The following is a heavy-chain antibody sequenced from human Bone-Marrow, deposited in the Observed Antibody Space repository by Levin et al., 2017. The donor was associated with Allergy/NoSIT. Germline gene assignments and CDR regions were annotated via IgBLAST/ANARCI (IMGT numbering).Heavy chain of an antibody. D-gene: IGHD4/OR15-4a*01. J-gene: IGHJ4*02. Sequence: PSETLSLTCTVSGGSINSYYWSWIRQPPGKGLEWIGYIYYTGNTDYNPSLKSRVTMSVDTSKNQFSLKLSSVTAADTAVYYCAKGDDDGGRYYFDYWGQGTLVTVSS. CDR1: GGSINSYY. CDR2: IYYTGNT. V-gene: IGHV4-59*01. CDR3: AKGDDDGGRYYFDY.